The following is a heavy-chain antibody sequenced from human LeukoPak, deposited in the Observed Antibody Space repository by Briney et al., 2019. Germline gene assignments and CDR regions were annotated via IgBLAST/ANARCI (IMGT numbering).Heavy chain of an antibody. V-gene: IGHV4-39*01. Sequence: SETLSLTCTVTGGSISSSSYYWGWIRQPPGKGLEWIGSIYYSGSTYYNPSLKSRVTISVDTSKNQFSLKLSSVTAADTAVYYCARLETVTTYYFDHWGQGTLVTVSS. D-gene: IGHD4-17*01. CDR3: ARLETVTTYYFDH. CDR1: GGSISSSSYY. CDR2: IYYSGST. J-gene: IGHJ4*02.